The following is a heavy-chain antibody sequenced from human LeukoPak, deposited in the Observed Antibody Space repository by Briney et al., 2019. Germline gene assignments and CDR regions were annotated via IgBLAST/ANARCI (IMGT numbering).Heavy chain of an antibody. CDR3: ARKSYYDSYQHAFDI. V-gene: IGHV5-51*03. D-gene: IGHD3-22*01. CDR1: GYLFSTSW. J-gene: IGHJ3*02. Sequence: PGESLKISCKGSGYLFSTSWIAWVRQMPGKGLEWMGIVYHGDSGARYSPSFQGQVTMSADTSINTAYLQWSSLKASDTAIYYCARKSYYDSYQHAFDIWGQGTMVTVSS. CDR2: VYHGDSGA.